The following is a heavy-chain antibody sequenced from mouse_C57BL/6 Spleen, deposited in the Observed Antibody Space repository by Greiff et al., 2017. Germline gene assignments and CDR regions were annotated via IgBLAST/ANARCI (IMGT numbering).Heavy chain of an antibody. D-gene: IGHD3-2*02. Sequence: QVQLQQSGAELVRPGTSVKMSCKASGYTFTNYWIGWAKQRPGHGLEWIGDIYPGGGYTNYNEKFKGKDTLTADKSSSTAYMQFSSLTSEDSAIYYCSRRDQRDQAHSFDTWGQGATVTVSS. CDR2: IYPGGGYT. J-gene: IGHJ2*01. V-gene: IGHV1-63*01. CDR1: GYTFTNYW. CDR3: SRRDQRDQAHSFDT.